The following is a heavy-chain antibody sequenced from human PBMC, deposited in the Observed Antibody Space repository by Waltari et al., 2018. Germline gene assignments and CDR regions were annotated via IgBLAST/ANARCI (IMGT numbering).Heavy chain of an antibody. D-gene: IGHD2-2*01. V-gene: IGHV3-7*01. CDR1: GFTFSSYW. CDR3: ARDRDCSSTSCYSPSRKMDV. Sequence: EVQLVESGGGLVQPGGSLRLSCAASGFTFSSYWMSWVRQAPGKGLEWVANIKQDGSEKYYVDSVKGRFTISRDNAKNSLYLQMNSLRAEDTAVYYCARDRDCSSTSCYSPSRKMDVWGQGTTVTVSS. J-gene: IGHJ6*02. CDR2: IKQDGSEK.